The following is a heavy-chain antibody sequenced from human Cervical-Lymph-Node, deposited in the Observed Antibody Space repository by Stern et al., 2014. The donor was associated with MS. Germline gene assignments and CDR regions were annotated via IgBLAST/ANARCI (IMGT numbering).Heavy chain of an antibody. CDR2: IIPKFGTT. Sequence: VQLVESGAEVKKPGSSVKVSCKASGGTFSSDVINWVRQAPGQGLDWMGGIIPKFGTTNYAQKFHGRVKITADESITTAYMELSNLTSEDTALYSCASTFRWGQGTRIIVSS. CDR1: GGTFSSDV. D-gene: IGHD2/OR15-2a*01. V-gene: IGHV1-69*01. J-gene: IGHJ4*02. CDR3: ASTFR.